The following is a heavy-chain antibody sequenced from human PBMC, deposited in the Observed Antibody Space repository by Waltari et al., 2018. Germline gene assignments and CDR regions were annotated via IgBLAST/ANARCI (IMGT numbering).Heavy chain of an antibody. D-gene: IGHD6-13*01. V-gene: IGHV4-38-2*02. Sequence: QVQLQESGPGLVKPSETLSLTCTVSGYSISSGYYWGWIRQPPGKGLEWIGSIYYSGNTYYNPSLKSRVTISVDTSKNQFSLILSSVTAADTAVYYCARDSRYSSSWYYSDHWGQGTLVTVSP. CDR3: ARDSRYSSSWYYSDH. CDR1: GYSISSGYY. CDR2: IYYSGNT. J-gene: IGHJ4*02.